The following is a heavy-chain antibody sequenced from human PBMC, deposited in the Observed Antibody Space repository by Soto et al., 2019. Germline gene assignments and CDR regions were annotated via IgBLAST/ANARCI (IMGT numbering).Heavy chain of an antibody. D-gene: IGHD5-12*01. V-gene: IGHV3-33*01. J-gene: IGHJ4*02. CDR1: GFTYSSYG. CDR2: IWYDGSNK. CDR3: ARDSAWLFDS. Sequence: QVQLVESGGGVVQPGRSLRLSCAVSGFTYSSYGMHWVRQAPGKGLERVAVIWYDGSNKYYADSVKGRFIISRDDSKNSLSLQMNSLRAEDTAVYYCARDSAWLFDSWGQGTLVTVSS.